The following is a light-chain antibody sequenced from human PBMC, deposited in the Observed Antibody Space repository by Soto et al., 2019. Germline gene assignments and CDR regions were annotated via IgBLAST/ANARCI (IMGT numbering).Light chain of an antibody. CDR1: QSVISN. CDR2: GAS. V-gene: IGKV3-15*01. Sequence: EIVMTQSPATLSVSPGERATLSCRASQSVISNFAWYQQKPGQAPRLHIYGASTMATGIPARFSGSGSGTEFTLTIRSLQSEDFAVYYCQQYNNWPPLTFGGGTKVEIK. J-gene: IGKJ4*01. CDR3: QQYNNWPPLT.